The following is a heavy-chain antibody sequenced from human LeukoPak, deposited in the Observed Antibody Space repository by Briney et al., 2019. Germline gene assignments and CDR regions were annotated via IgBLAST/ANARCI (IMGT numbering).Heavy chain of an antibody. Sequence: ASVKVSCKASGYTFTAYYVHWMRQAPGQGREWMGWINPNSGGTNYAQKFQGRVTMTRDTSITTAYMELNMLTSDDTALYYCARGGFQLPMGVWGTGTTVTVSS. CDR3: ARGGFQLPMGV. D-gene: IGHD2-2*01. CDR2: INPNSGGT. J-gene: IGHJ6*04. V-gene: IGHV1-2*02. CDR1: GYTFTAYY.